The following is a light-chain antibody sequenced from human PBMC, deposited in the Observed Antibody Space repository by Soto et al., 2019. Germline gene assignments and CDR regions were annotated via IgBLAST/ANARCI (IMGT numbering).Light chain of an antibody. CDR2: EVS. Sequence: QSALTQPPSASGSPGQSVTISCTGTSSDVGGYNYVSWYQQHPGKAPKLMIYEVSKRPSGVPDRFSGSKSGNTASLTVSGLQAEDEADYYCSSYAGSNGVVFGGGTKLT. CDR3: SSYAGSNGVV. CDR1: SSDVGGYNY. V-gene: IGLV2-8*01. J-gene: IGLJ2*01.